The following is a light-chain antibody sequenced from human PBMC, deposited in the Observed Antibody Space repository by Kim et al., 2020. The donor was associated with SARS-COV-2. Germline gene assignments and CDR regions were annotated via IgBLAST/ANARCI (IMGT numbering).Light chain of an antibody. V-gene: IGKV1-9*01. J-gene: IGKJ1*01. Sequence: DIQLTHSPPFLSASVADRVTITCRASQGIGTYLAWYQQIPGKAPKLLIYRASTLQSGVPSRFSGSGSGTEFTLTISNLQPEDFAIYYCQQLNSYPWTFGQGTKVDIK. CDR3: QQLNSYPWT. CDR1: QGIGTY. CDR2: RAS.